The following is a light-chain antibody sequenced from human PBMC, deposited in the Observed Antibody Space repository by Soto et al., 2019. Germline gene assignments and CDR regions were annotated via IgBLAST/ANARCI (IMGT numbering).Light chain of an antibody. V-gene: IGKV3-20*01. CDR1: QSVGTY. J-gene: IGKJ5*01. CDR2: GAS. Sequence: IVMTQSPATLSVSPGEGVTLSCRSSQSVGTYLAWYQQKPGQAPRLVIYGASSRATGIPDRFSGSGSGTDFTLTISRLEPEDFALYYCQHYVERSPITFGQGTRLEIK. CDR3: QHYVERSPIT.